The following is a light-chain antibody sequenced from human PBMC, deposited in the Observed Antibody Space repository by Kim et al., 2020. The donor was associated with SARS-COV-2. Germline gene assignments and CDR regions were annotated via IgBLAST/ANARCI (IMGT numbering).Light chain of an antibody. Sequence: VALGQTVRITCQGDRLRSYYASWYQQKPGQAPVLVIYGKNNRPSGIPDRFSGSSSGNTASLTITGAQAEDEADYYCNSRDSSGNLLFGGGTQLTVL. CDR1: RLRSYY. CDR3: NSRDSSGNLL. CDR2: GKN. J-gene: IGLJ2*01. V-gene: IGLV3-19*01.